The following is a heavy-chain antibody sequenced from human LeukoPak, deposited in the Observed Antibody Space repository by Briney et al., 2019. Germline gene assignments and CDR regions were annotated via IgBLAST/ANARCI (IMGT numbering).Heavy chain of an antibody. V-gene: IGHV3-21*01. D-gene: IGHD3-10*01. Sequence: GGTLRLSCATSGFIFSHHGMNWVRQAPGKGLEWVSSISSSSSYIYYADSVKGRFTISRDNAKNSLYLQMNSLRAEDTAVYYCASLTDYYGSGSGYYYYMDVWGKGTTVTVSS. CDR3: ASLTDYYGSGSGYYYYMDV. J-gene: IGHJ6*03. CDR2: ISSSSSYI. CDR1: GFIFSHHG.